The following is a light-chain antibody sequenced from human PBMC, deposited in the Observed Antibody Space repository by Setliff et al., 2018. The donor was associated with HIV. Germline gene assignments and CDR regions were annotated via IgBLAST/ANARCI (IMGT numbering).Light chain of an antibody. Sequence: QSVLTQPRSVSGSPGQSVTISCTGTSSDVGGYNYVSWYQQHPGKAPKLMIYDVSKRPSGVPDRFSGSKSDNTASLTISGLQAEDEADYYCASYAGDSLFRFGPGTKVTVL. CDR1: SSDVGGYNY. V-gene: IGLV2-11*01. CDR2: DVS. CDR3: ASYAGDSLFR. J-gene: IGLJ1*01.